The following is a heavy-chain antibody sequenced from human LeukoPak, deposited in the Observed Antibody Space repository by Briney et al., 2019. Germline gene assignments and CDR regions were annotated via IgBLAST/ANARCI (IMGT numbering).Heavy chain of an antibody. CDR1: GYTFTGYY. V-gene: IGHV1-2*02. D-gene: IGHD3-10*01. CDR3: ARSSSTGSHYYGSGSYKRPTDY. CDR2: INPNSGGT. Sequence: ASVKVSCKASGYTFTGYYMHWVRQAPGQGLEWMGWINPNSGGTNYAQKFQGRVTMTRDTSISTAYTELSRLRSDDTAVYYCARSSSTGSHYYGSGSYKRPTDYWGQGTLVTVSS. J-gene: IGHJ4*02.